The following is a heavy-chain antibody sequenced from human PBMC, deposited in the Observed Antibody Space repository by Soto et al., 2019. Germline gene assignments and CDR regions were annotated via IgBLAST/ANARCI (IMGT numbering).Heavy chain of an antibody. CDR3: ARHTPAISISDH. J-gene: IGHJ4*02. Sequence: SETLSLTCTVSGGSISSSSYYWGWIRQPPGEGLEWIGSIYYSGSTYYNPSLKSRVTISVDTSKNQFSLKLSSVTAVDTAVYYCARHTPAISISDHWGQGTLVTVS. V-gene: IGHV4-39*01. CDR2: IYYSGST. CDR1: GGSISSSSYY. D-gene: IGHD2-15*01.